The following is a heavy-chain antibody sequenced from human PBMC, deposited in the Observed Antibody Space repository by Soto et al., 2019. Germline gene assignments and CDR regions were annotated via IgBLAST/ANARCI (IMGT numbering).Heavy chain of an antibody. CDR3: ASGTGYSSSWYGYYYYGMDV. CDR2: IYYSGST. V-gene: IGHV4-39*01. Sequence: SETLSLTCTVSGGSISSSSYYWGWIRQPPGKGLEWIGSIYYSGSTYYNPSLKSRVTISVDTSKNQFSLKLSSVTAADTAVYYCASGTGYSSSWYGYYYYGMDVWGQGTTVTVSS. CDR1: GGSISSSSYY. D-gene: IGHD6-13*01. J-gene: IGHJ6*02.